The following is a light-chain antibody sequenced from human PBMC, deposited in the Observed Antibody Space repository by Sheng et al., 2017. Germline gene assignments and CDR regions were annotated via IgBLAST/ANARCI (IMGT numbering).Light chain of an antibody. CDR2: GTS. Sequence: EIVLTQSPGTLSLSPGERATLSCRASQSLSSSYLAWYQHKPGLAPRLLIYGTSSRATGIPDRFSGSGSGTDFTLTISRLEAEDFAVYYCQQYGSSPRSFGQGTKLEIK. CDR3: QQYGSSPRS. CDR1: QSLSSSY. J-gene: IGKJ2*04. V-gene: IGKV3-20*01.